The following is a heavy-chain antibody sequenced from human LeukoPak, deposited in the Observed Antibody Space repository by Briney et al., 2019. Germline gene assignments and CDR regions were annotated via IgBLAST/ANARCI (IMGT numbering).Heavy chain of an antibody. CDR1: GYNFPKSW. Sequence: RVSRKISCKASGYNFPKSWIGWVRQMPGKGLEWMAIVYPDDSRTKYSPSFQGQVTISADKSINTAYLQWSSLRASDTAMYYCARPDYFASHDWGQGTLVTVSS. J-gene: IGHJ4*02. CDR3: ARPDYFASHD. D-gene: IGHD2/OR15-2a*01. CDR2: VYPDDSRT. V-gene: IGHV5-51*01.